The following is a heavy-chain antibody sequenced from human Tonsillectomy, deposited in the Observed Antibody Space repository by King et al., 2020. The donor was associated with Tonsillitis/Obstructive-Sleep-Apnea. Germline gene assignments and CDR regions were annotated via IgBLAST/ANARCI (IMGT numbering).Heavy chain of an antibody. Sequence: QLVQSGAEVKKPGESLKISCKGSGYSFTSYWIGWVRQMPGKGLEWMGIIYPGDSDTRYSPSFQGQVTISADKSNSTAYLQRSSLKASDTVMYYCAILPTEEYSSTWFFFGYWGQGALLTVSS. CDR1: GYSFTSYW. CDR2: IYPGDSDT. V-gene: IGHV5-51*01. CDR3: AILPTEEYSSTWFFFGY. D-gene: IGHD6-13*01. J-gene: IGHJ4*02.